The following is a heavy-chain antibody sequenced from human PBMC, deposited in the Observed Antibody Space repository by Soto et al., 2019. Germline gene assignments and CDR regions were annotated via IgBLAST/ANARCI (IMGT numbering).Heavy chain of an antibody. J-gene: IGHJ4*02. Sequence: GYYMHWVRQAPGQGLEWMGWINPNSGGTNYAQKFQGWVTMTRDTSISTAYMELSRLRSDDTAVYYCARRIAAAGTLDYWGQGTLVTVSS. CDR1: GYY. CDR3: ARRIAAAGTLDY. CDR2: INPNSGGT. D-gene: IGHD6-13*01. V-gene: IGHV1-2*04.